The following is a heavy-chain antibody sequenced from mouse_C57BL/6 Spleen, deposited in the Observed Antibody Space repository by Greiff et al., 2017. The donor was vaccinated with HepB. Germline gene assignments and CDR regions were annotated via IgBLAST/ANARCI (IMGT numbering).Heavy chain of an antibody. D-gene: IGHD1-1*01. Sequence: VQLQQSGPELVKPGASVKISCKASGYAFSSSWMNWVKQRPGKGLEWVGRIYPGDGDTNYNGKFKGKATLTADKSSSTAYMQLSSLTSEDSALYFCARGGYYYGSSCLDYWGQGTTLTVSS. V-gene: IGHV1-82*01. J-gene: IGHJ2*01. CDR3: ARGGYYYGSSCLDY. CDR2: IYPGDGDT. CDR1: GYAFSSSW.